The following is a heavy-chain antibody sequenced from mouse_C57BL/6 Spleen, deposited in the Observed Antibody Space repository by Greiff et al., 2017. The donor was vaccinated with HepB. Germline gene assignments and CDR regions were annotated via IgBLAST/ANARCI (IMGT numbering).Heavy chain of an antibody. J-gene: IGHJ4*01. CDR1: GFNIKDYY. CDR2: IDPEDGDT. V-gene: IGHV14-1*01. D-gene: IGHD1-1*01. Sequence: VQLKQSGAELVRPGASVKLSCTASGFNIKDYYMHWVKQRPEQGLEWIGRIDPEDGDTEYAPKFQGKATMTADTSSNTAYLQLSSLTSEDTAVYYCTTGYGTPYYAMDYWGQGTSVTVSS. CDR3: TTGYGTPYYAMDY.